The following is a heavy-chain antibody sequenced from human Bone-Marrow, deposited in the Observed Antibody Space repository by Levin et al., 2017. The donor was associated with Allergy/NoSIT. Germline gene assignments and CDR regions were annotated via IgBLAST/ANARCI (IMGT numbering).Heavy chain of an antibody. J-gene: IGHJ4*02. CDR3: ARTPIPNVTPMAWFDY. CDR1: GFTFTTYA. D-gene: IGHD2-15*01. CDR2: ISFDGGNT. V-gene: IGHV3-30-3*01. Sequence: PGGSLRLSCAASGFTFTTYAMHWVRQAPGKGLEWVAVISFDGGNTHYADSVQGRFTISRDNTNNTVFLQMNSLRPEDTAVFFCARTPIPNVTPMAWFDYWGQGTLVTVSS.